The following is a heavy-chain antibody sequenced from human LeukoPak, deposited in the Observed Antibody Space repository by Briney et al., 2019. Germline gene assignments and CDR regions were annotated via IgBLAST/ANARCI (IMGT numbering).Heavy chain of an antibody. CDR1: GYTFTSYG. D-gene: IGHD2-2*01. Sequence: GASVKVSCKASGYTFTSYGISWVRQAPGQGLEWMGWISAYNGNTNYAQKLQGRVTMTTDTSTSTAYMELRSLRSDDTAVYYCARDFPDCSSTSCYGHFQHWGQGTLVTVSS. V-gene: IGHV1-18*01. CDR3: ARDFPDCSSTSCYGHFQH. J-gene: IGHJ1*01. CDR2: ISAYNGNT.